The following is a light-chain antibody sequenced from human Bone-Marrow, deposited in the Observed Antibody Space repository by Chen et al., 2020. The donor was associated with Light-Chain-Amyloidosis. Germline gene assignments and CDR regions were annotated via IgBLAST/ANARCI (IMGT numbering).Light chain of an antibody. J-gene: IGLJ3*02. V-gene: IGLV3-21*02. CDR2: DDS. CDR1: NIGSTS. Sequence: SYVLTQPSSVSVAPGQTATIACGGNNIGSTSVHWYQQTPGQAPLLVVYDDSHRPSGIPERLSGSNAGNTATLTSSSVETGDEADYYCQVWDRSSDRPVFGGGTKLTVL. CDR3: QVWDRSSDRPV.